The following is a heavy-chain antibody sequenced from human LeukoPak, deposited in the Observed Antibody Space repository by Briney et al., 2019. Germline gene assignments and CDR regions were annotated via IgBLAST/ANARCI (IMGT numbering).Heavy chain of an antibody. D-gene: IGHD6-13*01. CDR1: GYTFTSYD. CDR3: ARVPLPRGGRVRYSSRPNYYYMDV. V-gene: IGHV1-8*01. J-gene: IGHJ6*03. Sequence: ASVKVSCKASGYTFTSYDTNWVRQATGQGLEWMGWMNPNSGNTGYAQKFQGRVTMTRNTSISTAYMELSSLRSEDTAVYYCARVPLPRGGRVRYSSRPNYYYMDVWGKGTTVTVSS. CDR2: MNPNSGNT.